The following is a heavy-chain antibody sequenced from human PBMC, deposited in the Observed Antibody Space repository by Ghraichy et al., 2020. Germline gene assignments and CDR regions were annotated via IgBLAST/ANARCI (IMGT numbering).Heavy chain of an antibody. CDR2: ISYDGSNK. V-gene: IGHV3-30*03. CDR3: AIDTAMVH. J-gene: IGHJ4*02. D-gene: IGHD5-18*01. CDR1: GFTFSSYG. Sequence: GESLNISCAASGFTFSSYGMHWVRQAPGKGLEWVAVISYDGSNKYYADSVKGRFTISRDNSKNTLYLQMNSLRAEDTAVYYCAIDTAMVHWGQGTLVTVSS.